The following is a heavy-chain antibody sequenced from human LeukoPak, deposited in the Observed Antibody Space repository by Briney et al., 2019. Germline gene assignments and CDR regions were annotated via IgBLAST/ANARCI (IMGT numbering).Heavy chain of an antibody. D-gene: IGHD4/OR15-4a*01. CDR3: AVGTLTYYYDN. J-gene: IGHJ4*02. CDR2: IYYSGST. CDR1: GGSISSYY. V-gene: IGHV4-59*01. Sequence: SETLSLTCTVSGGSISSYYWSWIRQPPGKGLEWIGYIYYSGSTNYNPSLKSRVTMSVDTSKNQFSLKLSSVTAADTAVYYCAVGTLTYYYDNWGQGTLVTVSS.